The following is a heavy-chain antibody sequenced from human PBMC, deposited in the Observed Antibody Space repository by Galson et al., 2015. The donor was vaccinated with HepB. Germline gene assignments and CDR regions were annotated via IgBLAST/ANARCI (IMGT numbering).Heavy chain of an antibody. Sequence: SVKVSCKASGYTFINYDINWVRQAPGQGLEWMGWMNPNSANSGYAQKFQGRVTMTRNTSISTAYMELRSLRSEDTAVYYCAKSRVILSTGLRVLDLWGQGTLVTVSS. CDR3: AKSRVILSTGLRVLDL. J-gene: IGHJ4*02. V-gene: IGHV1-8*01. D-gene: IGHD6-25*01. CDR2: MNPNSANS. CDR1: GYTFINYD.